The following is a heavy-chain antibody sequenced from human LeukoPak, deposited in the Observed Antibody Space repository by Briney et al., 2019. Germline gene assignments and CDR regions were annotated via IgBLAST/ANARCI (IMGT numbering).Heavy chain of an antibody. D-gene: IGHD3-10*01. CDR2: IKQDGSEK. J-gene: IGHJ4*02. Sequence: PGGSLRLSCAASGFTFSSYWMSWVRQAPGKGLGWVANIKQDGSEKYYVDSVKGRFTISRDNAKNTLYLQMNSLRAEDTAVYYCTGSGSYYKDYWGQGTLVTVSS. CDR1: GFTFSSYW. CDR3: TGSGSYYKDY. V-gene: IGHV3-7*03.